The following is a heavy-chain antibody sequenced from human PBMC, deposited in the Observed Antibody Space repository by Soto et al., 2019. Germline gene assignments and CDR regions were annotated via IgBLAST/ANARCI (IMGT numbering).Heavy chain of an antibody. CDR1: GGSISSGDYY. CDR2: IYYSGGT. Sequence: KTSETLSLTCTVSGGSISSGDYYWSWIRQPPGKGLEWIGYIYYSGGTYYNPSLKSRVTISVDTSKNQFSLKLSSVTAADTAVYYCARVPKVPAAIDYWGQGTLVTVSS. J-gene: IGHJ4*02. V-gene: IGHV4-30-4*01. CDR3: ARVPKVPAAIDY. D-gene: IGHD2-2*01.